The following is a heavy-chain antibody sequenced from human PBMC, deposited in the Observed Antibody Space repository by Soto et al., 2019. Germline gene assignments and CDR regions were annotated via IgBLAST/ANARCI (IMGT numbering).Heavy chain of an antibody. CDR1: GFSFSNYG. V-gene: IGHV3-33*01. J-gene: IGHJ6*01. CDR3: ARDRKVLGSKENHFAMDV. CDR2: VWYDGSNK. Sequence: QVHLEESGGGVVQPWRSLRLACRASGFSFSNYGMHWVRQVPGKGLEWVATVWYDGSNKYYADSVKGRFIISRDNSGNTLYLQIKSLRGEDTAVYYCARDRKVLGSKENHFAMDVWGQGTTVNVSS. D-gene: IGHD1-26*01.